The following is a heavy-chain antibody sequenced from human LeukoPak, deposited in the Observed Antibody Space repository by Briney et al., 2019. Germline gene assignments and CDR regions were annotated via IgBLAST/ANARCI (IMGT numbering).Heavy chain of an antibody. D-gene: IGHD3-10*01. J-gene: IGHJ4*02. V-gene: IGHV3-23*01. CDR3: AKDWGYGSGTYYPH. Sequence: PGGSLRLFCAASGFTFSSNSMNWVRQAPGRGLEWVSVITNNGATTYYADSVKGRFTISRDNSKNMLYLQMNSLRAEDTAVYYCAKDWGYGSGTYYPHWGQGTLVTVSS. CDR2: ITNNGATT. CDR1: GFTFSSNS.